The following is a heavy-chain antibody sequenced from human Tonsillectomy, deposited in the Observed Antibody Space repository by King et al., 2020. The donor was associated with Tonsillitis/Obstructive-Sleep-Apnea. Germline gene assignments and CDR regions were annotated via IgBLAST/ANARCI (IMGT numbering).Heavy chain of an antibody. CDR1: GGSFSGYY. Sequence: QVQLQQWGAGLLKPSETLSLTCAVYGGSFSGYYWSLIRQPPGKGLEWIGEINHSGNTNYNPSLKSRVTLSVDTSKNQFSLKVSSVTAADTAVYYCARMTGVKYSGNFGPVNYYYYYMDVWGKGTTVTVSS. CDR3: ARMTGVKYSGNFGPVNYYYYYMDV. D-gene: IGHD4-23*01. CDR2: INHSGNT. V-gene: IGHV4-34*01. J-gene: IGHJ6*03.